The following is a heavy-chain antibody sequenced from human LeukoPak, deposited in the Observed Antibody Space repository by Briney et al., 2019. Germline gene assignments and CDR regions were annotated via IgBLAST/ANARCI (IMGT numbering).Heavy chain of an antibody. CDR2: IYHSGST. J-gene: IGHJ4*02. Sequence: SQTLSLTCAVSGGSISSGGYSWSWIRQPPGKGLEWIGYIYHSGSTYYNPSLKSRVTISVDTSKNQFSLKLSSVTAADTAVYYCARVIYSYGRYYFDYWGQGTLVTVSS. V-gene: IGHV4-30-2*01. D-gene: IGHD5-18*01. CDR3: ARVIYSYGRYYFDY. CDR1: GGSISSGGYS.